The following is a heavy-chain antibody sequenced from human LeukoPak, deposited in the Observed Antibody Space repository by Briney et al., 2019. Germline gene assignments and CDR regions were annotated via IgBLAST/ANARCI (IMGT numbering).Heavy chain of an antibody. Sequence: SETLSLTCTVSGGSISSSSYYWGWIRQPPGKGLEWIGSIYYSGSTYYNPSLKSRVTISVDTSKNQFSLKLSSVTAADTAVYYCARTRWRTHFDYWGQGTLVTVSS. D-gene: IGHD1-1*01. J-gene: IGHJ4*02. V-gene: IGHV4-39*01. CDR3: ARTRWRTHFDY. CDR2: IYYSGST. CDR1: GGSISSSSYY.